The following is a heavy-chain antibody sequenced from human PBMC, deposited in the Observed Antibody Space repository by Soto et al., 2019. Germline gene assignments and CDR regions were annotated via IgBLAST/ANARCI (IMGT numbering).Heavy chain of an antibody. J-gene: IGHJ4*01. CDR3: VRNAY. CDR1: GLTFSSIW. V-gene: IGHV3-7*02. Sequence: GGSLRLSCVISGLTFSSIWVGWVRLTPGKGLEWVANINQDGRETAYVDSVKGRFTISRDNAKNSVYLQMNSLTTEDTAVYYCVRNAYWGHGTLVTVSS. CDR2: INQDGRET.